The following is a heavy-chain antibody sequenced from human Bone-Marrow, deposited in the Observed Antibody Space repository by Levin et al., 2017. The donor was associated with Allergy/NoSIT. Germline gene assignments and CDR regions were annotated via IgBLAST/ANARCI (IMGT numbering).Heavy chain of an antibody. V-gene: IGHV3-33*01. CDR2: LWFDGSNQ. J-gene: IGHJ6*02. D-gene: IGHD6-19*01. CDR3: ARDSGRFYYGVDV. Sequence: LSLTCAADGFSFSTYGMHWVRQAPGKGPEWVANLWFDGSNQFYADSVRGRFTISRDNSKNTLYLQMSSLRAEDTSVYYCARDSGRFYYGVDVWGQGTTVIVSS. CDR1: GFSFSTYG.